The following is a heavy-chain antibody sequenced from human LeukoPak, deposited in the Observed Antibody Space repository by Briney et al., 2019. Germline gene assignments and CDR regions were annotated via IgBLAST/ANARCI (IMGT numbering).Heavy chain of an antibody. CDR1: GGSFSGYY. Sequence: PSETLSLTCAVYGGSFSGYYWSWIRQPPGKGLEWIGEINHSGSTNYNPSLKSRVTISVDTSKNQFSLKLSSVTAADTAVYYCARTEYQLLTLYYYYYYMDVWGKGTTVTVSS. V-gene: IGHV4-34*01. J-gene: IGHJ6*03. D-gene: IGHD2-2*01. CDR3: ARTEYQLLTLYYYYYYMDV. CDR2: INHSGST.